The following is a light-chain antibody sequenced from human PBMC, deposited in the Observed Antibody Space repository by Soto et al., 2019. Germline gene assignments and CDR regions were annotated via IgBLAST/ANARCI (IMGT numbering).Light chain of an antibody. Sequence: DIQMTQSPSSVSASVGDRVTITCRASQSITSWLAWYQQKPGKAPNLLIHTASSLKSGIPSRFSGSGSGTDFTLTISRLQAEDFATYYCHQSNSFPLTFGGGTKVEIK. CDR2: TAS. CDR3: HQSNSFPLT. J-gene: IGKJ4*01. CDR1: QSITSW. V-gene: IGKV1-12*01.